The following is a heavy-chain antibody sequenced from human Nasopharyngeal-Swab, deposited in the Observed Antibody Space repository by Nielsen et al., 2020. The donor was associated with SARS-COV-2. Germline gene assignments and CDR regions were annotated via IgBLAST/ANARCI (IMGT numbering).Heavy chain of an antibody. J-gene: IGHJ4*02. CDR2: LYAGRST. CDR1: GLAISDNY. CDR3: ARVGFCTNGVCYPGSWFFDS. V-gene: IGHV3-53*01. Sequence: GVLKISCSASGLAISDNYMSLVRQAPGKGLEWGSILYAGRSTFYADSVKGRFTISRDTFENTLYLEMHSLRTEDTAVYYCARVGFCTNGVCYPGSWFFDSWGQGTLVTVSS. D-gene: IGHD2-8*01.